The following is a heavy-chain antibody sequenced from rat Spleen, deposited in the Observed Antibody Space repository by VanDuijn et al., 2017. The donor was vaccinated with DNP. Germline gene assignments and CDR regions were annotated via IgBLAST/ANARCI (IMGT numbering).Heavy chain of an antibody. D-gene: IGHD1-11*01. CDR3: AKGPNYGGWSDYFDY. J-gene: IGHJ2*01. Sequence: EVKLVESGGGLVQPGRSLKLSCAASGFNFNDYWMGWLRQAPGKGLEWIGQINKDRSTINYVPSWKEKITISRDNVQNTLYLQMSKLGSEDTSIYYCAKGPNYGGWSDYFDYWGQGVMVTVSS. CDR2: INKDRSTI. V-gene: IGHV4-2*01. CDR1: GFNFNDYW.